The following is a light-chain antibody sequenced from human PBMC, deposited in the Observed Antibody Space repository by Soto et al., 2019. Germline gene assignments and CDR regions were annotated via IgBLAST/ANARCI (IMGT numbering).Light chain of an antibody. V-gene: IGKV1-5*01. Sequence: DIQMTQSPSTLSASVRDRVTITCRASQSISSWLAWYQQKPGKAPKLLIYDASSLESGVPSRFGGGGSGTDFTLTISSLQPDDFATYYCQQYNSYPYTFGQGTRLEIK. J-gene: IGKJ2*01. CDR2: DAS. CDR1: QSISSW. CDR3: QQYNSYPYT.